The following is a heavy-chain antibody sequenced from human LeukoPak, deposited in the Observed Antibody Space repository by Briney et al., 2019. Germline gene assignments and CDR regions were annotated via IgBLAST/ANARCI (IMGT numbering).Heavy chain of an antibody. V-gene: IGHV3-7*01. Sequence: GGSLTLSCVVSAFTLTHLWTSWDSHAPRKVPVWVANTNHDGTESYHMDSVKGRVTIYRHNAKKSLSLQMNSLKAEATALYYCARDPEYFPGGGFHMWGQGTKVIVSS. CDR1: AFTLTHLW. J-gene: IGHJ3*02. CDR2: TNHDGTES. CDR3: ARDPEYFPGGGFHM. D-gene: IGHD2/OR15-2a*01.